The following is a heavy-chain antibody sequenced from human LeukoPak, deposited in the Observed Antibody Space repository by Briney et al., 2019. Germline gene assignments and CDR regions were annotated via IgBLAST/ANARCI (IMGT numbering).Heavy chain of an antibody. Sequence: GASVKVSCKASGYTFTGYYMHWVRQATGQGLEWMGWINPNSGGTNYAQKFQGRVTMTRDTSIGTAYMELSRLRSDDTAVYYCARISFLSGYDFAYWGQGTLVTVSS. CDR2: INPNSGGT. D-gene: IGHD5-12*01. CDR3: ARISFLSGYDFAY. CDR1: GYTFTGYY. J-gene: IGHJ4*02. V-gene: IGHV1-2*02.